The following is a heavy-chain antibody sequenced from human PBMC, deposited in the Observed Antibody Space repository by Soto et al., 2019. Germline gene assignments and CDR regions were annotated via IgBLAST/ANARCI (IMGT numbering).Heavy chain of an antibody. CDR3: ARDHCSSTSCYGYYYYGMDV. Sequence: SQTLSLTCAISGDSVSSNSAAWNWIRQSPSRGLEWLGRTYYRSKWYNDYAVSVKSRITINPDTSKNQFSLQLNSVTPKDTAVYYCARDHCSSTSCYGYYYYGMDVWGQGTTVTVSS. J-gene: IGHJ6*02. V-gene: IGHV6-1*01. CDR2: TYYRSKWYN. CDR1: GDSVSSNSAA. D-gene: IGHD2-2*01.